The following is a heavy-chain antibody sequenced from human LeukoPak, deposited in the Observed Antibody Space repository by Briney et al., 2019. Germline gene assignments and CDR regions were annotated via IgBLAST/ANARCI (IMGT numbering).Heavy chain of an antibody. D-gene: IGHD6-13*01. CDR3: ARDRQQLVRDAFDI. CDR2: ISYDGSNK. CDR1: GFTFSSYA. Sequence: PGRSLRLSCAASGFTFSSYAMHWVRQAPGKGLEWVAVISYDGSNKYYADSVKGRFIISRDNSKNTLYLQMNSLRAEDTAVYYCARDRQQLVRDAFDIWGQGTMVTVSS. V-gene: IGHV3-30-3*01. J-gene: IGHJ3*02.